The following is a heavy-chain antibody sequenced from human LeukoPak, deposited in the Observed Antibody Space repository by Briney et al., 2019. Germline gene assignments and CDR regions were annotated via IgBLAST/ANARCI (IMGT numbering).Heavy chain of an antibody. CDR3: AKDVSGIDN. CDR1: GFTFSSYA. J-gene: IGHJ4*02. Sequence: PGGSLRLSCAASGFTFSSYAMSWVRQAPGKGQEWVSAISGSGGSTYYADSVKGRFTISRDNSKNTLYLQMDIRTAEDRAVYYGAKDVSGIDNWGQGTLVTVSS. CDR2: ISGSGGST. V-gene: IGHV3-23*01.